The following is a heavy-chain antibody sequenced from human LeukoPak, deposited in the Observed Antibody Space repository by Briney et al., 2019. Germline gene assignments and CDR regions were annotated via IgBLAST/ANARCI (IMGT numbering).Heavy chain of an antibody. J-gene: IGHJ5*02. V-gene: IGHV1-2*02. Sequence: ASVKVSCKASGYTFTGYYMHWVRQAPGQGLEWMGWINPNSGGTNYAQKFQGRVTMTRDTSISTAYMELSRLRSDDTAVYYCARDGVPAAPRWDWIDPWGQGTLVTVSS. D-gene: IGHD2-2*01. CDR1: GYTFTGYY. CDR2: INPNSGGT. CDR3: ARDGVPAAPRWDWIDP.